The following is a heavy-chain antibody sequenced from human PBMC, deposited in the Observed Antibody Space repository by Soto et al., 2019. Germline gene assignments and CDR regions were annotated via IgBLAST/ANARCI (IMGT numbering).Heavy chain of an antibody. D-gene: IGHD1-26*01. Sequence: GESLKISCKGSGYSFTSYWSSWVRQMPGKGLEWMGRIDPSDSYTNYSPSFQGQVTISADKSISTAYLQWSSLKASDTAMYYCARGNSGAYYYYYGMDVWGQGTTVTVSS. CDR2: IDPSDSYT. J-gene: IGHJ6*02. CDR1: GYSFTSYW. V-gene: IGHV5-10-1*04. CDR3: ARGNSGAYYYYYGMDV.